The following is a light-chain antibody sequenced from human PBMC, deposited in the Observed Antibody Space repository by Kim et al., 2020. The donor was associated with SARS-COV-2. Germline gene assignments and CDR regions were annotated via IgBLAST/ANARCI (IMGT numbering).Light chain of an antibody. Sequence: SVSPGKRATLSCRASQTVSNNLAWYQKRPGQAPRLLIYGASTRATGIPTRFSGSGSATEFTLTISSLQSEDLAVYYCQQYNNWVTFGQGTRLEIK. V-gene: IGKV3-15*01. CDR1: QTVSNN. CDR3: QQYNNWVT. CDR2: GAS. J-gene: IGKJ5*01.